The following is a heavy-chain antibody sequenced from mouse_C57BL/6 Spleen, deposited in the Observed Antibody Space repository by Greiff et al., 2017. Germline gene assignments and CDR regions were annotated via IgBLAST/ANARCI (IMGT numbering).Heavy chain of an antibody. V-gene: IGHV1-26*01. CDR2: INPNNGGT. CDR3: ARYYYGYATDY. CDR1: GYTFTDYY. D-gene: IGHD1-1*01. J-gene: IGHJ4*01. Sequence: EVQLQQSGPELVKPGASVKISCKASGYTFTDYYMNWVKQSHGKSLEWIGDINPNNGGTSYNQKFKGKATLTVDKSSSTAYMELRSLTSEDSAVYYCARYYYGYATDYWGQGTSVTVSS.